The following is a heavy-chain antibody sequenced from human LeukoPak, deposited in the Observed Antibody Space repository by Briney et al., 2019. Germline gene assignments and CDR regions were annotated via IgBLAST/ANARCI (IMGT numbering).Heavy chain of an antibody. J-gene: IGHJ4*02. CDR3: ARGHYGGNRYFDI. D-gene: IGHD4-23*01. CDR2: IHPNSGKT. Sequence: ASVKVSCKASGYTFSSYEINWVRQAPGQGLEWVGWIHPNSGKTGYAQNFQGRVTMTRDTSTETAFMELSSLKFDDTAIFYCARGHYGGNRYFDIWGQGTLVTVSS. V-gene: IGHV1-8*01. CDR1: GYTFSSYE.